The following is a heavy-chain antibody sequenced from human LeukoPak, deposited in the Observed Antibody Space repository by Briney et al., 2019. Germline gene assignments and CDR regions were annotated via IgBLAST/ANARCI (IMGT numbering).Heavy chain of an antibody. CDR2: IKQDGSEK. CDR1: GFTFSNYW. CDR3: ARDTAEIVDPYYYYMDV. V-gene: IGHV3-7*01. J-gene: IGHJ6*03. Sequence: PGGSLRLSCVASGFTFSNYWMSWVRQAPGKGLEWVANIKQDGSEKYYVDSVKGRFTISRDNAKNSLYLQMNSLRAEDTAVYYCARDTAEIVDPYYYYMDVWGKGTTVTISS. D-gene: IGHD3-22*01.